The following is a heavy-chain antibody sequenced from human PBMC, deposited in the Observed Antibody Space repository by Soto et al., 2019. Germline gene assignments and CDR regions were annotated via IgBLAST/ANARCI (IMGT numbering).Heavy chain of an antibody. J-gene: IGHJ6*01. Sequence: GGSLRLSCAASGFTFSSYWMHWVRQAPGKGLVWVSRINSDGSSTSYADSVKGRFTISRDNAKNTLYLQMNSLRAEDTAVYYCAREGGDYYGSGSYYANIVYYGMDVW. V-gene: IGHV3-74*01. CDR2: INSDGSST. D-gene: IGHD3-10*01. CDR3: AREGGDYYGSGSYYANIVYYGMDV. CDR1: GFTFSSYW.